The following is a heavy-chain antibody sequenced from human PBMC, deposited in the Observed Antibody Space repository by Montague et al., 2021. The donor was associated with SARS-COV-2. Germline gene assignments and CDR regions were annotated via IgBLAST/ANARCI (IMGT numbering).Heavy chain of an antibody. J-gene: IGHJ6*04. CDR1: GCSISSRTYY. CDR2: LDKGWTT. D-gene: IGHD3-16*01. Sequence: SETLSLTCNVSGCSISSRTYYWGWIRQPPGKGLEWIGSLDKGWTTYYGTALRSRGTISVDTSKDHFYLNMASVTAADTAVYYCARTSKLRESSSGNYYYHAMHAWGKGTLVTVSS. V-gene: IGHV4-39*02. CDR3: ARTSKLRESSSGNYYYHAMHA.